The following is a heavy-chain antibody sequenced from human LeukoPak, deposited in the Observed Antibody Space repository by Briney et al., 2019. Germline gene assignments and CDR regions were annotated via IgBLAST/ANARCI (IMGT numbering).Heavy chain of an antibody. CDR3: ARVHRKYDSSGYYYGRFDY. Sequence: ASVKVSCTASGYTFTGYYMHWVRQAPGQGLEWMGRINPNSGGTNYAQKLQGRVTMTTDTSTSTAYMELRSLRSDDTAVYYCARVHRKYDSSGYYYGRFDYWGQGTLVTVSS. J-gene: IGHJ4*02. CDR2: INPNSGGT. CDR1: GYTFTGYY. V-gene: IGHV1-2*06. D-gene: IGHD3-22*01.